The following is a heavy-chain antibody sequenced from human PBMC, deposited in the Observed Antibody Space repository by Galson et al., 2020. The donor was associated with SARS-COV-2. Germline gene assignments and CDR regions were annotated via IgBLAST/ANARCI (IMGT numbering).Heavy chain of an antibody. V-gene: IGHV3-21*01. CDR1: GFTFDTYT. CDR3: ARAKDYYDTSGYGY. Sequence: GSLRLSCAASGFTFDTYTMNWVRRTPGKGLQWVSSISTTGAYVYYTDAVKGRFTISRDNANNSLHLQMNKLRAEDTGVYYCARAKDYYDTSGYGYWGQGAQVTVSS. J-gene: IGHJ4*02. D-gene: IGHD3-22*01. CDR2: ISTTGAYV.